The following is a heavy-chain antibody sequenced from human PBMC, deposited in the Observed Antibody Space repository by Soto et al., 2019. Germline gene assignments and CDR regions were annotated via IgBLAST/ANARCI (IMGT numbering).Heavy chain of an antibody. CDR1: GGAISGYY. Sequence: SETLSLTCSVTGGAISGYYWTWIRQSDGEGLEWIGRIYSSGSTNYNPSLKSRVTISLDTSMNYFSLRLSSVTAADTAVYYCARGQRFSDWFDPWGQGTLVTVSS. CDR2: IYSSGST. D-gene: IGHD3-3*01. V-gene: IGHV4-4*07. CDR3: ARGQRFSDWFDP. J-gene: IGHJ5*02.